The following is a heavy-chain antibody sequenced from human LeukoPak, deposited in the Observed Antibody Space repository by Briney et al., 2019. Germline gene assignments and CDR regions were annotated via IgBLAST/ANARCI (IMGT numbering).Heavy chain of an antibody. V-gene: IGHV3-21*01. Sequence: GGSLRLSCAASGFTFSSYSMNWVRQAPGKGLEWVSSISSSSSYIYYADSVKGRFTISRDNAKNSLYLQMNSLRAEDTAVYYCARQLRWGYSGYDGHWGQGTLVTVSS. CDR1: GFTFSSYS. J-gene: IGHJ4*02. D-gene: IGHD5-12*01. CDR2: ISSSSSYI. CDR3: ARQLRWGYSGYDGH.